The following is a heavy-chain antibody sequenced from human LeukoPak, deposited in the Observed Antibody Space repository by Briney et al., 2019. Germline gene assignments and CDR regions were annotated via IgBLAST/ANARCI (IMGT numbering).Heavy chain of an antibody. V-gene: IGHV3-23*01. Sequence: GGSLRLSCAASGFTFSSYAMSWVRQAPGKGLEWVSAISGSGGSTYYADSVEGRFTISRDNSKNTLYLQMNSLRAEDTAVYYCANDLYYDSSGYYDYWGQGTLVTVSS. CDR2: ISGSGGST. CDR1: GFTFSSYA. J-gene: IGHJ4*02. CDR3: ANDLYYDSSGYYDY. D-gene: IGHD3-22*01.